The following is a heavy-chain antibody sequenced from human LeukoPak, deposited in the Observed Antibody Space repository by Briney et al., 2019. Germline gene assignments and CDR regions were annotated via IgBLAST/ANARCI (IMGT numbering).Heavy chain of an antibody. CDR1: GFTFSSYA. D-gene: IGHD6-19*01. Sequence: GGSLRLSCAASGFTFSSYAMSWVRQAPGKGLVWVSTITDSSGNTFYADSVRGRFTISRDNSKNTLYLQMNSLRAEDTAVYYCAKRGAGYYFDYWGQGTLVTVSS. J-gene: IGHJ4*02. CDR2: ITDSSGNT. CDR3: AKRGAGYYFDY. V-gene: IGHV3-23*01.